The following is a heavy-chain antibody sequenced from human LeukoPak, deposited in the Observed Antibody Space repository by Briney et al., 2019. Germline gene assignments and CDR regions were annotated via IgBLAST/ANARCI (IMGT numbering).Heavy chain of an antibody. V-gene: IGHV3-30-3*01. J-gene: IGHJ4*02. CDR1: GFTFSSYA. D-gene: IGHD6-6*01. Sequence: PGGSLRLSCAASGFTFSSYAMHWVRQAPGKGLEWVAVISYDGSNKYYADSVKGRFTFSRDNSKNTLYLQMNSLRAEDTAVYYCARDLEGQLVLGLDYWGQGTLVTVSS. CDR2: ISYDGSNK. CDR3: ARDLEGQLVLGLDY.